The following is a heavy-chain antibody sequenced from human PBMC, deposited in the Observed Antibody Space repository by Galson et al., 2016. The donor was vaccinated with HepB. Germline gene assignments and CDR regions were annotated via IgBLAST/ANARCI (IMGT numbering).Heavy chain of an antibody. Sequence: SLRLSCAATGFSFSTYAMSWVRQTPRKGLEWVSNINGDGSTTHYRDSVEGRFTISRDKSRNTLYLQMSSLRAEDTGINYCAKRAIASGLKWFDPWGPGTLVTVSS. CDR3: AKRAIASGLKWFDP. CDR2: INGDGSTT. CDR1: GFSFSTYA. V-gene: IGHV3-23*01. J-gene: IGHJ5*02. D-gene: IGHD2-21*01.